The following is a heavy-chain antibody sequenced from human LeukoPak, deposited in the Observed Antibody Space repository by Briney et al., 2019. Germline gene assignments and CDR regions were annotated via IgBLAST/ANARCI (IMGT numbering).Heavy chain of an antibody. V-gene: IGHV3-23*01. CDR2: ISGSGGST. CDR1: GFTFSSYA. J-gene: IGHJ4*02. CDR3: ASHSGYSSGWYKGTEDYFDY. Sequence: PGGSLRLSCAASGFTFSSYAMSWVRQAPGKGLEWVSAISGSGGSTYYADSVKGRFTISRDNSKNTLYLQMNSLRAEDTAVYYCASHSGYSSGWYKGTEDYFDYWGQGTLVTVSS. D-gene: IGHD6-19*01.